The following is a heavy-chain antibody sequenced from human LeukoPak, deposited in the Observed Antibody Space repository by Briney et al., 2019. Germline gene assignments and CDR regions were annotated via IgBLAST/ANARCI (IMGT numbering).Heavy chain of an antibody. D-gene: IGHD6-19*01. CDR3: ARWGSGWHYFDY. V-gene: IGHV4-34*01. Sequence: SETLSLTCAVYGGSFSGYYWSWIRQPPGKGLEWIGEINHSGSTNYNPSLKSRVTISVDTSKNQFSLNLSSVTAADTAVYYCARWGSGWHYFDYWGQGTLVSVSS. J-gene: IGHJ4*02. CDR2: INHSGST. CDR1: GGSFSGYY.